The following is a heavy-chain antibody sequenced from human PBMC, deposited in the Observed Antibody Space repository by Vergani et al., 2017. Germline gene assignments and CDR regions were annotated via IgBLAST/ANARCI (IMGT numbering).Heavy chain of an antibody. CDR1: GGSFSGYY. Sequence: QVQLQQWGAGLLKPSETLSLTCAVYGGSFSGYYWSWIRQPPGKGLEWIGYIYHSGSTYYNPSLKSRVTISVDTSKNQFSLKLSSVTAADTAVYYCARSARTVAGTVFDYWGQGTLVTVSS. CDR2: IYHSGST. D-gene: IGHD6-19*01. CDR3: ARSARTVAGTVFDY. J-gene: IGHJ4*02. V-gene: IGHV4-34*01.